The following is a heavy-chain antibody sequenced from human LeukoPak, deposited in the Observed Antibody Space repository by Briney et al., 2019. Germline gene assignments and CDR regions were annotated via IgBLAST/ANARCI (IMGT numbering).Heavy chain of an antibody. J-gene: IGHJ5*02. D-gene: IGHD3-3*01. CDR3: ARGQPKYDFWSGYYRGNWFDP. Sequence: SETLSLTCAVYGGSFSGYYWSWIRQPPGKGLEWIGEINHSGSTNYNPSLKSRVTISVDTSKNQFSLKLSSVTAADTAVYYCARGQPKYDFWSGYYRGNWFDPWGRGTLVTVSS. CDR1: GGSFSGYY. CDR2: INHSGST. V-gene: IGHV4-34*01.